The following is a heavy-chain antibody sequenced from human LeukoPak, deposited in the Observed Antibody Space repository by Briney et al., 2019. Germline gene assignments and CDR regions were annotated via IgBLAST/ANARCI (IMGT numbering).Heavy chain of an antibody. J-gene: IGHJ4*02. V-gene: IGHV3-7*01. D-gene: IGHD3-16*01. Sequence: GGSLRLSCAASGFTFSNTWMAWVRQAPGKGLEWVANINQDGGTRQYADSVRGRFTISRDNAKNSLYLEMDSLRAEDTGLYHCARDMKGNLDYWGQGTLVTVSS. CDR1: GFTFSNTW. CDR2: INQDGGTR. CDR3: ARDMKGNLDY.